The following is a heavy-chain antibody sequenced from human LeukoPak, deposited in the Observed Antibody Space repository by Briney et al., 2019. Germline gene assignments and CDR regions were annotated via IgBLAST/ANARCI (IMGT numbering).Heavy chain of an antibody. V-gene: IGHV4-34*01. Sequence: SETLSLTCAVYGGSFSGYYWSWIRQPPGKGLEWIGEINHSGSTNYNPSLRSRVTLSMDTSKNQVSLDLSAVTAADTAVYYCAKLLLPASKGAFIIWGLGTLVTVSS. CDR2: INHSGST. J-gene: IGHJ3*02. CDR1: GGSFSGYY. D-gene: IGHD2-2*01. CDR3: AKLLLPASKGAFII.